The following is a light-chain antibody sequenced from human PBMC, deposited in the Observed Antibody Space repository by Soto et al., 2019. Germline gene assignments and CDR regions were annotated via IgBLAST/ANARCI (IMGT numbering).Light chain of an antibody. Sequence: DIQMTQSPPSLSASVGDRATITCQASQDIADNLNWYQQKPGKAPNLLIYDASNLDTGVPSRFSGSGSGTHVTLTISNLQPDDAATYYCKQYDTFHTFGPGTKVEIK. V-gene: IGKV1-33*01. J-gene: IGKJ2*01. CDR3: KQYDTFHT. CDR2: DAS. CDR1: QDIADN.